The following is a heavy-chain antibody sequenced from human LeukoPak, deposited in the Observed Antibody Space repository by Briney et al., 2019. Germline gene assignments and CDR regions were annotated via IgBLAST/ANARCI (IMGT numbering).Heavy chain of an antibody. Sequence: SVTLSLTCTVSGGSISSSNYYWGWIRQPPGKWLERIGSIYYSGSTYYNPSLKSRVTISVDTSKNQFYLKLSSVTAEDTAVYYCARDYGDYAGGNWFDPWGQGTMVTVSS. J-gene: IGHJ5*02. CDR3: ARDYGDYAGGNWFDP. CDR2: IYYSGST. V-gene: IGHV4-39*07. CDR1: GGSISSSNYY. D-gene: IGHD4-17*01.